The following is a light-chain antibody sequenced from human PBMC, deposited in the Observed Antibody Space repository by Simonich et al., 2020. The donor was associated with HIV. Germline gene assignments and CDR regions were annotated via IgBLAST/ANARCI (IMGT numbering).Light chain of an antibody. CDR3: QKYNSAPFT. J-gene: IGKJ5*01. Sequence: EIVMTQSPATLSVSPGERTTLFCTASQSISINLAWYQQKPGQAPRLLIYGASTRAPGIPSRFSGSGSGTEFTLTISSMQSEDVATYYCQKYNSAPFTFGQGTRLEIK. V-gene: IGKV3-15*01. CDR2: GAS. CDR1: QSISIN.